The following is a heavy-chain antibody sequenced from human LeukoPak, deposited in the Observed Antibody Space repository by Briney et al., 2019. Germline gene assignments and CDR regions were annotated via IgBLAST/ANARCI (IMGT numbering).Heavy chain of an antibody. V-gene: IGHV3-23*01. CDR3: AKDRGYSSRWYYFDY. Sequence: GGSLRLSCAASGFTFSSYAIRWVRQAPGKWLGWVSAISGSGGSTYYTDSVKGRFTISRDNSKNTMYLTMNSLRGEDTEVYSCAKDRGYSSRWYYFDYWGQGTLVTVSS. J-gene: IGHJ4*02. CDR1: GFTFSSYA. D-gene: IGHD6-13*01. CDR2: ISGSGGST.